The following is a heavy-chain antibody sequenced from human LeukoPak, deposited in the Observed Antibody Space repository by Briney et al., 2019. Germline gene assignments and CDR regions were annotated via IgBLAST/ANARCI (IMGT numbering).Heavy chain of an antibody. D-gene: IGHD1-26*01. CDR3: ARDTGSSPGDY. J-gene: IGHJ4*02. V-gene: IGHV1-18*01. Sequence: VASAKVSCKASGYIFTSYGITWVRQAPGQGLEWMGWISTYNGDTNYAQNLQGRVTMTTDTSTSTAYMDLRSLRSDDTAVYYCARDTGSSPGDYWGQGTLVTVSS. CDR2: ISTYNGDT. CDR1: GYIFTSYG.